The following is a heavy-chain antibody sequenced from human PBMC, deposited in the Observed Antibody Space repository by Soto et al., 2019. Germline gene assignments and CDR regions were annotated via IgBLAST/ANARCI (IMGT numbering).Heavy chain of an antibody. J-gene: IGHJ6*02. V-gene: IGHV1-46*01. CDR2: INPNAGST. D-gene: IGHD6-13*01. CDR3: ARGGSSPAFCYYCGMDV. CDR1: GYSVASYF. Sequence: QVQLVQSGAEVREPGASVKVSCKASGYSVASYFMHWVRQAPGQGLEWLGVINPNAGSTTYAQKFQGRVTMTWDTSTNTVYMDLSSLRSEDTAIYYCARGGSSPAFCYYCGMDVWGQGTTVTGSS.